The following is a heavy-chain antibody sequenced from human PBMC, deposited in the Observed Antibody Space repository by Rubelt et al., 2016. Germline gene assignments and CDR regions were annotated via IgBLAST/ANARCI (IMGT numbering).Heavy chain of an antibody. CDR2: IYYSGST. Sequence: QLQLQESGPGLVKPSETLSLTCTVSGGSISSSSYYWGWIRQPPGKGLEWIGSIYYSGSTYYNPSLKSRVTISVDTSKNQLHGRLCLGPGAKRAVYYCARTYYDDSSGPVDYWGQGTLDTVSA. D-gene: IGHD3-22*01. V-gene: IGHV4-39*01. CDR1: GGSISSSSYY. J-gene: IGHJ4*02. CDR3: ARTYYDDSSGPVDY.